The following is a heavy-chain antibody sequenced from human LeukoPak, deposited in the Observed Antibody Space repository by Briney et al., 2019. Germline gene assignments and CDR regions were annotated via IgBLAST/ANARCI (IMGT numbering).Heavy chain of an antibody. Sequence: GGSLRLSCAASGFTFSSYAMSWVRQAPGKGLEWVSGISGSGGGTYYADSVKGRFTISRDNSKNTLYLQMNSLRAEDTAVYYCAKEDPQANIALWFDPWGQGTLVTVSS. D-gene: IGHD6-13*01. CDR3: AKEDPQANIALWFDP. CDR1: GFTFSSYA. V-gene: IGHV3-23*01. J-gene: IGHJ5*02. CDR2: ISGSGGGT.